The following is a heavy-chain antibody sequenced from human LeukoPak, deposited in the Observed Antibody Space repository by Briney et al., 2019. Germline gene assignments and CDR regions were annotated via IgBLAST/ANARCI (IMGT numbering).Heavy chain of an antibody. CDR1: GFTFSSYW. Sequence: GGSLRLSCAASGFTFSSYWMHWVRQAPGKGLVWVSRINSDGSSTSYADSVKGRFTISRDSAKNTLYLQMNSLRAEDTAVYYCARDEPTLYYYGSGGIDYWGQGTLVTVSS. V-gene: IGHV3-74*01. J-gene: IGHJ4*02. CDR2: INSDGSST. CDR3: ARDEPTLYYYGSGGIDY. D-gene: IGHD3-10*01.